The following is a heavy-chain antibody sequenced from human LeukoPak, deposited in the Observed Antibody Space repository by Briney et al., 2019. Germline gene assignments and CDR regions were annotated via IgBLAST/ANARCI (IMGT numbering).Heavy chain of an antibody. Sequence: GGSLRLSCAASGFTFSSSWMTWVRQAPGKGLEWVAHINEDGSDKYYVDSVTGRFSISRDNTKNSLYLQMNSLRAEDTAVYYCARRGIQLWPHDDYWGQGTLVTVSS. CDR1: GFTFSSSW. D-gene: IGHD5-18*01. CDR3: ARRGIQLWPHDDY. CDR2: INEDGSDK. J-gene: IGHJ4*02. V-gene: IGHV3-7*02.